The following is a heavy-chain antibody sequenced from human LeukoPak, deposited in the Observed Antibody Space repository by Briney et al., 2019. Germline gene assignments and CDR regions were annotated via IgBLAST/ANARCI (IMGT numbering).Heavy chain of an antibody. Sequence: GGSLRLSCAASGFTFDDYATHWVRQAPGKGLEWVSGISWDTGNIHYADSVKGRFTISRDNAKNSLYLQMNSLRAEDTAVYYCAKDSYGSGSGTDYWGQGTLVTVSS. J-gene: IGHJ4*02. D-gene: IGHD3-10*01. V-gene: IGHV3-9*01. CDR3: AKDSYGSGSGTDY. CDR1: GFTFDDYA. CDR2: ISWDTGNI.